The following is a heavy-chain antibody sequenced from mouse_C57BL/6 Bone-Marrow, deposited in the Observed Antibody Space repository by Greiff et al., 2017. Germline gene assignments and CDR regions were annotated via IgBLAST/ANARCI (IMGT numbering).Heavy chain of an antibody. Sequence: QVHVKQPGAELVKPGASVKLSCKASGYTFTSYWMQWVKQRPGQGLEWIGEIDPSDSYTNYNQKFKGKATLTVDTSSSTAYMQLSSLTSEDSAVYYCARSMIRPFDYWGQGTTLTVSS. V-gene: IGHV1-50*01. CDR2: IDPSDSYT. D-gene: IGHD2-4*01. J-gene: IGHJ2*01. CDR1: GYTFTSYW. CDR3: ARSMIRPFDY.